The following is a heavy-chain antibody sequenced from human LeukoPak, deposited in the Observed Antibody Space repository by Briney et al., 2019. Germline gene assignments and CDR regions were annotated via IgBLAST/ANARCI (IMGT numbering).Heavy chain of an antibody. CDR3: AKDRGSCSSTSCYHNDAFDI. D-gene: IGHD2-2*01. Sequence: PGGSLRLSCAASGFTFDDYAMHWVRQAPGKSLEWVSGISWNSGSIGYADSVKGRFTISRDNAKNSLYLQMNSLRAEDTALYYCAKDRGSCSSTSCYHNDAFDIWGQGTMVTVSS. J-gene: IGHJ3*02. CDR1: GFTFDDYA. CDR2: ISWNSGSI. V-gene: IGHV3-9*01.